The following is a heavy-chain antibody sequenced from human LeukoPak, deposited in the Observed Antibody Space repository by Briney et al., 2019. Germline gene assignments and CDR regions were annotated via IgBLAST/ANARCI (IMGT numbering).Heavy chain of an antibody. J-gene: IGHJ4*02. CDR1: KFTFSDYW. CDR3: ARGTYYYEF. Sequence: PWGSLRLSCAASKFTFSDYWMTWVGQDPGKGPEWVAYMNQFGTEIKYLDSVKGRFTISRDNAKNSLYLWMTSLRADDTAVYYCARGTYYYEFWGQGTLVTVSS. V-gene: IGHV3-7*04. CDR2: MNQFGTEI. D-gene: IGHD3/OR15-3a*01.